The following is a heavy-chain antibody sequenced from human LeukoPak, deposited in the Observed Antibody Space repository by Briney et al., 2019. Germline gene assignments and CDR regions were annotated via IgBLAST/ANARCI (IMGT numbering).Heavy chain of an antibody. CDR2: ISSSGSTI. D-gene: IGHD3-16*01. J-gene: IGHJ5*02. Sequence: GGSLRLSCAASGFTFSSYEMNWVRQAPGKGLEWVSYISSSGSTIYYADSVKGRFTISRDNSKNTMYLQMSSLRAEDTAVYYCGKDRGSIVFDPRGQGTLVTVSS. V-gene: IGHV3-48*03. CDR3: GKDRGSIVFDP. CDR1: GFTFSSYE.